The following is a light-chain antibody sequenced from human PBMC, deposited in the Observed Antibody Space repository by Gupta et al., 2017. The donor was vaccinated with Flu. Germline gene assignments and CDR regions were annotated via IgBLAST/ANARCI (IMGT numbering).Light chain of an antibody. CDR3: KQYNNWHPAVT. CDR2: GAS. CDR1: QSVSSN. V-gene: IGKV3-15*01. J-gene: IGKJ3*01. Sequence: EIVMTQSPATLSVSPGERATLSCRASQSVSSNLAWYQQKPGQAPRLLIYGASTRAIGIPARFSGSGSGTEFTLTISSLQSEDFEVYYCKQYNNWHPAVTFGHGTKVDIK.